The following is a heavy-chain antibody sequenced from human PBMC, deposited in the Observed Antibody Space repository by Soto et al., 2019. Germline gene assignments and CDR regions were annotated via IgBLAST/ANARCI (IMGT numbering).Heavy chain of an antibody. J-gene: IGHJ4*02. CDR1: GLSVTSNY. CDR3: ARGYWVEGYGAGTYFDY. V-gene: IGHV3-66*01. Sequence: EVLLVQSGGGLVQPGGSLRLSCAPSGLSVTSNYMAWVRQAPGKGLEWVSVIYSGNTTHHADSVKGRFPISRDSSSNTLYLQMSSLRVEDTALYYCARGYWVEGYGAGTYFDYWGQGTLVTVSS. CDR2: IYSGNTT. D-gene: IGHD2-15*01.